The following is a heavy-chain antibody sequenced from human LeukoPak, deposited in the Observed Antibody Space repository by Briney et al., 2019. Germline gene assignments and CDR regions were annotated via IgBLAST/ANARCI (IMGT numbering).Heavy chain of an antibody. V-gene: IGHV4-34*01. CDR1: GGSFSGYY. Sequence: SETLSLTCAVYGGSFSGYYWSWIRQPPGKVLEWIGEINHSGSTNYHPSLKSRVTISVDTSKKQFSLKLSSVTAADTAVYYCASPRPPTDYWGQGTLVTVSS. J-gene: IGHJ4*02. CDR3: ASPRPPTDY. CDR2: INHSGST.